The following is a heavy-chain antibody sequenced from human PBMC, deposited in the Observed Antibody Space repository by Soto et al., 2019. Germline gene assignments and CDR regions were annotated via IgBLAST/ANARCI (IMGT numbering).Heavy chain of an antibody. J-gene: IGHJ4*02. CDR2: IIPILGIA. Sequence: QVQLVQSGAEVKKPGSSVKVSCKASGGTFSSYTISWVRQAPGQGLEWMGRIIPILGIANYAQKFQGRVTITADKSTSTAYMELSSLRSEDTAVYYCARDRGYGDSTKYVDYFDYWGQGTLVTVSS. CDR1: GGTFSSYT. V-gene: IGHV1-69*08. D-gene: IGHD4-17*01. CDR3: ARDRGYGDSTKYVDYFDY.